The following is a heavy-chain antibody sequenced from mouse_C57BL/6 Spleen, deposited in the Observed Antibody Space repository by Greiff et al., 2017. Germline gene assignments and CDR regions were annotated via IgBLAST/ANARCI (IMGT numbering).Heavy chain of an antibody. V-gene: IGHV5-17*01. Sequence: EVKLVESGGGLVKPGGSLKLSCAASGFTFSDYGMHWVRQAPEKGLEWVAYISSGSSTIYYADTVKGRFTISRDNAKNTLFLQMTSLRSEDTAMYYCARDPYYGRVLDYWGQGTTLTVSS. D-gene: IGHD1-1*01. J-gene: IGHJ2*01. CDR2: ISSGSSTI. CDR3: ARDPYYGRVLDY. CDR1: GFTFSDYG.